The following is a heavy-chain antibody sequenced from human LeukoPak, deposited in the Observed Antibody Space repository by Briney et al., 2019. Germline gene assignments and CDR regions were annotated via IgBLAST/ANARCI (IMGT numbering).Heavy chain of an antibody. CDR3: ARQDQSDYYDSAFDP. CDR2: IIPILGIA. D-gene: IGHD3-22*01. Sequence: GASVKVSCKASGGTFSIYAISWGRQAPGQGLEWMGRIIPILGIANYAQKFHGRVTITADKSTSTAYMELSSLRSEDTAVYYCARQDQSDYYDSAFDPWGQGTLVTVSS. J-gene: IGHJ5*02. V-gene: IGHV1-69*04. CDR1: GGTFSIYA.